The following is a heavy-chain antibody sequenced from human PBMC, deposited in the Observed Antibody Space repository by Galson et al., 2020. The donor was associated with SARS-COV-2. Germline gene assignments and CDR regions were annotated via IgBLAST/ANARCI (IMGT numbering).Heavy chain of an antibody. D-gene: IGHD2-21*02. CDR1: GFTFSSYA. CDR2: IWYDGSHK. V-gene: IGHV3-33*01. Sequence: GGSLRLSCAASGFTFSSYAMHWVRQAPGRGLEWVAVIWYDGSHKYHADSVKGRFTISRDNSKNTLYLQMNSLRAEDSAVYYCARDYGVTAITASGPFYYVDRWGQGTLVTVSS. CDR3: ARDYGVTAITASGPFYYVDR. J-gene: IGHJ4*02.